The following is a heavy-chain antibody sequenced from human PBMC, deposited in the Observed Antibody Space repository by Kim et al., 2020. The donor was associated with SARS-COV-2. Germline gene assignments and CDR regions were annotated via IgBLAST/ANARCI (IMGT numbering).Heavy chain of an antibody. Sequence: GGSLRLSCAASGFTFSSYGMHWVRQAPGKGLEWVAVISYDGSNKYYADSVKGRFTISRDNSKNTLYLQMNSLRAEDTAVYYCAKDRIAVAGSDRYYYYYGMDVWGQGTTVTVSS. CDR3: AKDRIAVAGSDRYYYYYGMDV. CDR1: GFTFSSYG. V-gene: IGHV3-30*18. CDR2: ISYDGSNK. D-gene: IGHD6-19*01. J-gene: IGHJ6*02.